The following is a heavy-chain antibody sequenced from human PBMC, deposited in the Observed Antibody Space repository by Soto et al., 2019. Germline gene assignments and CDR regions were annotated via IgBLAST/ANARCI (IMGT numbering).Heavy chain of an antibody. CDR1: GGSISSSSYY. V-gene: IGHV4-39*01. Sequence: SETLSLTCTVSGGSISSSSYYWGWIRQPPGKGLEWIGSIYYSGSTYYNPSLKSRVTISVDTSKNQFSLKLSSVTAADTAVYYCARIWGINYYYYYGMDVWGQGTTVTV. J-gene: IGHJ6*02. CDR3: ARIWGINYYYYYGMDV. D-gene: IGHD6-13*01. CDR2: IYYSGST.